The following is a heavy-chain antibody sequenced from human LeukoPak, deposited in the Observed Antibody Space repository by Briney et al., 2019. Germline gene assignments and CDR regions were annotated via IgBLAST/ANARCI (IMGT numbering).Heavy chain of an antibody. CDR3: AMSYYGSGTSYGMDV. CDR1: GFTFSSYS. D-gene: IGHD3-10*01. CDR2: FSGSGGTT. J-gene: IGHJ6*02. Sequence: GGSLRLSCAASGFTFSSYSMGWVCQAPGKGLEWVSTFSGSGGTTYYADSVKGRFTVSRDNSKNTLYLQMNSLSAEDTAVYYCAMSYYGSGTSYGMDVWGQGTTVTVSS. V-gene: IGHV3-23*01.